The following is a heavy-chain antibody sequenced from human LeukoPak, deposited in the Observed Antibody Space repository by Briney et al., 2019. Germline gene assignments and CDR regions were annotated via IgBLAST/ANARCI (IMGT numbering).Heavy chain of an antibody. CDR2: ISGSGGST. Sequence: TGGSLRLSCAASGFTFSSYAMSWVRQAPGKGLEWVLAISGSGGSTYYADSVKGRFTISRDNSKNTLYLQMNSLRAEDTAVYYCAKQGSYDFWSGYYIDYWGQGTLVTVSS. V-gene: IGHV3-23*01. CDR3: AKQGSYDFWSGYYIDY. D-gene: IGHD3-3*01. CDR1: GFTFSSYA. J-gene: IGHJ4*02.